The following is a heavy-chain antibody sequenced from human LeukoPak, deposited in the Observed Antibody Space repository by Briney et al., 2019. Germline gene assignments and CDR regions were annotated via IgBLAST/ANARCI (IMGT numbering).Heavy chain of an antibody. CDR3: ARAAYSGSYHSDY. D-gene: IGHD1-26*01. CDR1: GGSVNSGSYY. J-gene: IGHJ4*02. V-gene: IGHV4-61*01. Sequence: ETLSLTCTVSGGSVNSGSYYWNWIRQPPGKGLEWIGYIYYSGSTNYNPSLKSRVTISVDTSKNQFSLRLSSVTAADTAVYYCARAAYSGSYHSDYWGQGTLVTVSS. CDR2: IYYSGST.